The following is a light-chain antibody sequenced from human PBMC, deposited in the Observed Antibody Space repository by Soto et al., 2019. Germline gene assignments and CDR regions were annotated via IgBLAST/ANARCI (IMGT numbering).Light chain of an antibody. CDR1: SSDVGGYNY. V-gene: IGLV2-8*01. Sequence: QSALTQPPSASGSPGQSVTISCTGTSSDVGGYNYVSWYQQYPGKAPKVMIYEVNKRPSGVPDRFSGSRSGNTASLTVSGRQAEDEADSYCSLPGGGNNPGRIFGGGTKLTVL. J-gene: IGLJ2*01. CDR2: EVN. CDR3: SLPGGGNNPGRI.